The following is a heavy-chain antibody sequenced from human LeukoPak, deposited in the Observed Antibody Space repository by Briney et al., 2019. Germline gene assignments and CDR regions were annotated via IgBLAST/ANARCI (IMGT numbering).Heavy chain of an antibody. J-gene: IGHJ4*02. D-gene: IGHD1-1*01. V-gene: IGHV3-23*01. Sequence: GGSLRLSCAASGFTFSSSAMSWVRQAPGKGLEWVAGISGTGGSTHYADSVKGRFTISRDNSKNTVYLQMRNLGVEHTAVYYCAKVVAGNINYYFDYWGQGILVAVSS. CDR1: GFTFSSSA. CDR3: AKVVAGNINYYFDY. CDR2: ISGTGGST.